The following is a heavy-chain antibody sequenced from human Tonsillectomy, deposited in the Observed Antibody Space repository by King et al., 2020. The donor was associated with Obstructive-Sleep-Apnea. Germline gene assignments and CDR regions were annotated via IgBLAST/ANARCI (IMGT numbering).Heavy chain of an antibody. Sequence: QLVQSGGGVVQPGRSLRLSCAASGFTFSNNAMHWVRQAPGKGLEWGALISYDGSNKDYADSVKGRFTISRDNSKNTLYLQMNSLRAEDTAVYYCARVTGEAADYWGQGTLVTVSS. D-gene: IGHD7-27*01. V-gene: IGHV3-30*04. J-gene: IGHJ4*02. CDR3: ARVTGEAADY. CDR1: GFTFSNNA. CDR2: ISYDGSNK.